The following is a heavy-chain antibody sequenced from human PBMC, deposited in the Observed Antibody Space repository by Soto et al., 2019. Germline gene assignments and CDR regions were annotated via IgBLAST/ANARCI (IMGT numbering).Heavy chain of an antibody. CDR3: ARGARITIFGVVIYPDNWFDP. J-gene: IGHJ5*02. D-gene: IGHD3-3*01. CDR2: ISAYNGNT. V-gene: IGHV1-18*01. CDR1: GYTFTSYC. Sequence: ASVKVSCKASGYTFTSYCISWVRQAPGQGLEWVGWISAYNGNTNYAQKFQGRVTITADESTSTAYMELSSLRSEDTAVYYCARGARITIFGVVIYPDNWFDPWGQGTLVTVSS.